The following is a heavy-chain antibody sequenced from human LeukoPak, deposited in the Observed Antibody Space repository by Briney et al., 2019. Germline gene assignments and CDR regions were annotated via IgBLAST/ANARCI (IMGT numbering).Heavy chain of an antibody. Sequence: GGSLRLSCAASGFTFDDYGMSWVRQAPGKGLEWVSGINWNGGSTGYADSVKGRFTISRDNAKNSLYLQMNSLRAEDTALYYCARVDRYDSSGYYYYAFDIWGQGTMVTVSS. V-gene: IGHV3-20*04. CDR1: GFTFDDYG. D-gene: IGHD3-22*01. J-gene: IGHJ3*02. CDR2: INWNGGST. CDR3: ARVDRYDSSGYYYYAFDI.